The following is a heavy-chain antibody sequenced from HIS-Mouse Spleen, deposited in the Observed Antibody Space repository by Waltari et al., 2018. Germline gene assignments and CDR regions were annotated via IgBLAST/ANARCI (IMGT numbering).Heavy chain of an antibody. J-gene: IGHJ1*01. V-gene: IGHV4-34*01. CDR3: ARGALRGSYYWGEYFQH. CDR2: INHSGST. D-gene: IGHD1-26*01. Sequence: QVQLQQWGAGLLKPSETLSLTCAVYGGSFSGYYWSWIRQPQGKGLEWIGEINHSGSTNYNPSLKSRVTISVDTSKNQFSLKLSSVTAADTAVYYCARGALRGSYYWGEYFQHWGQGTLVTVSS. CDR1: GGSFSGYY.